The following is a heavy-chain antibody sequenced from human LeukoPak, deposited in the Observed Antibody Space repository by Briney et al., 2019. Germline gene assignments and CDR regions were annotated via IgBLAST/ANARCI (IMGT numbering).Heavy chain of an antibody. CDR3: ARYTVWFGEFSDV. Sequence: SETLSLTCTVSGGSISSSSYYWGWIRQPPGKGLEWIGSIYYSGSTYYNPSLKSRVTVSVDTSKNQFSLKLSSVTAADTAVYYCARYTVWFGEFSDVWGQGTTVTVSS. CDR1: GGSISSSSYY. CDR2: IYYSGST. J-gene: IGHJ6*02. D-gene: IGHD3-10*01. V-gene: IGHV4-39*07.